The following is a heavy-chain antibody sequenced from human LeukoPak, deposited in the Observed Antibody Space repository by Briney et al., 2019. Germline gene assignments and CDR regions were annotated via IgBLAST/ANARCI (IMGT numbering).Heavy chain of an antibody. V-gene: IGHV3-20*04. D-gene: IGHD2-8*01. CDR3: ARAPGVNYYYYMDV. CDR2: IKWNGGST. J-gene: IGHJ6*03. Sequence: GGSLRLSCATSGFSFDDYGMSWVRQAPGKGLEWVSGIKWNGGSTGYADSVKGRFTISRDNAKNSLFLQINSLRAEDTALYYCARAPGVNYYYYMDVWGKGTTVTVSS. CDR1: GFSFDDYG.